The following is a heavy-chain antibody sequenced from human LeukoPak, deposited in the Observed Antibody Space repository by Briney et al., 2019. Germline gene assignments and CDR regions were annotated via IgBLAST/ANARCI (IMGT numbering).Heavy chain of an antibody. CDR2: IRSKTDGGTT. V-gene: IGHV3-15*01. J-gene: IGHJ4*02. CDR3: TTLPGYSSGWYSLDY. Sequence: GGSLRLSCAASGFTLSNAWMSWVRQAPGKGLEWVGRIRSKTDGGTTDYAAPVKGRFTISRDDSKNTLYLQMNSLKTEDTAVYYCTTLPGYSSGWYSLDYWGQGTLVTVSS. D-gene: IGHD6-19*01. CDR1: GFTLSNAW.